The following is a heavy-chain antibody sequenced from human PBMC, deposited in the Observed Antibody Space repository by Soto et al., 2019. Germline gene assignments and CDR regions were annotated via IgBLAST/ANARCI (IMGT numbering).Heavy chain of an antibody. CDR1: GYTFTSYG. CDR2: ISAYNGNT. D-gene: IGHD3-9*01. CDR3: ARESLVRYFDWLLFQRPPPDYYGMDV. Sequence: ASVKVSCKASGYTFTSYGISWVRQAPGQGLEWMGWISAYNGNTNYAQKLQGRVTMTTDTSTSTAYMELRSLRSGDTAVYYCARESLVRYFDWLLFQRPPPDYYGMDVWGQGTTVTVSS. J-gene: IGHJ6*02. V-gene: IGHV1-18*04.